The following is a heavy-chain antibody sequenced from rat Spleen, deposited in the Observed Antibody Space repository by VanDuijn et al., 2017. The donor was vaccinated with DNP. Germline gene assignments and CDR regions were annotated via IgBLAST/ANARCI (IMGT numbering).Heavy chain of an antibody. D-gene: IGHD5-1*01. V-gene: IGHV2-30*01. CDR3: TRETGIDY. CDR2: IWTGGST. CDR1: GFSLTSYN. Sequence: QVQLKESGPGLVQPSQTLSLTCTVSGFSLTSYNVHWVRQPTGRGLEWMGIIWTGGSTDYNSALKSRLSISRDTSKSQVFLKMNSLQTEDTAIYFCTRETGIDYWGQGVMVTVSS. J-gene: IGHJ2*01.